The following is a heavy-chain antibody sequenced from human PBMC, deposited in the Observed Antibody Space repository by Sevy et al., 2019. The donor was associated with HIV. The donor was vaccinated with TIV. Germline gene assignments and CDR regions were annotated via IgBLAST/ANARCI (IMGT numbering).Heavy chain of an antibody. D-gene: IGHD2-15*01. Sequence: GGSLRLSCAASGFTFNAYGLHWVRQAPGKGLEWVAVISFDGTKTYYGDSVKGRFTISRDNSKNTMYLHMNSPRPEDTAMYYCAKVGGYCSGGSCSYFDSWGQGTLVTVSS. CDR2: ISFDGTKT. J-gene: IGHJ4*02. V-gene: IGHV3-30*18. CDR1: GFTFNAYG. CDR3: AKVGGYCSGGSCSYFDS.